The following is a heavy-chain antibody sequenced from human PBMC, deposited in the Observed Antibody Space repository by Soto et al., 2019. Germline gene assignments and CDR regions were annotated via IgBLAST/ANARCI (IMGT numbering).Heavy chain of an antibody. J-gene: IGHJ6*03. D-gene: IGHD3-3*01. CDR2: INPNSGGT. V-gene: IGHV1-2*04. CDR3: ARGILRFLEWPTHYMDV. CDR1: GYTFTNYY. Sequence: GXXVKVSGKTSGYTFTNYYIHWVRQAPGQGLEWMGWINPNSGGTKYAQKFQAWVTMTRDTSISTAYMELSSLRSEDKAVYYCARGILRFLEWPTHYMDVWGKGTTVTVSS.